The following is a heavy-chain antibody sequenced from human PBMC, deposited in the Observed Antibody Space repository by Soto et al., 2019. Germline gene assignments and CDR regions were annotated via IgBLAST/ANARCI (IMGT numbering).Heavy chain of an antibody. CDR3: ARQGIADYGMDV. D-gene: IGHD6-13*01. CDR1: GYRFATYW. CDR2: IYPGDSET. J-gene: IGHJ6*02. Sequence: GESLKISCKGSGYRFATYWIAWVRQMPGKGLEWMGIIYPGDSETRYSPSFQGHVTISADKSINTAYLQWSSLKASDTAMYYCARQGIADYGMDVWGQGTTVTVSS. V-gene: IGHV5-51*01.